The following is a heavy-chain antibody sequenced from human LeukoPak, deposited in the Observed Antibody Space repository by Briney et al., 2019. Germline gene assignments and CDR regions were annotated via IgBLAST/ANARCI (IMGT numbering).Heavy chain of an antibody. CDR1: GFSFSNYC. J-gene: IGHJ3*01. Sequence: GGSLRLSCAASGFSFSNYCMHWVRQAPGRGLVWVSGISSDGSRTTYADSVKGRFTISRDNAKNTLFLQMNTLRADDTAVYYCARVRSLDVWGQGTMVTVSS. CDR3: ARVRSLDV. V-gene: IGHV3-74*01. CDR2: ISSDGSRT.